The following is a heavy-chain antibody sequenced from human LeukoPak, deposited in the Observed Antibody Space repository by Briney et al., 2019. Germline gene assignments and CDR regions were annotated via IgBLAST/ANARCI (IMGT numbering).Heavy chain of an antibody. V-gene: IGHV4-59*08. CDR1: GGSISSYY. Sequence: SETLSLTCTVSGGSISSYYWSWIRQPPGKGLEWIGYMYYSGSTNYNPSLKSRVTISVDTSKNQFSLKLSSVTAADTAVYYCAGRPNWFDPWGQGTLVTVSS. CDR2: MYYSGST. J-gene: IGHJ5*02. CDR3: AGRPNWFDP.